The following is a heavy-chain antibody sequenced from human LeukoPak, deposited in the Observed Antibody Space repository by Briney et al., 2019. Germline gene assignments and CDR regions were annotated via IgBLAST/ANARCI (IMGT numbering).Heavy chain of an antibody. J-gene: IGHJ6*03. V-gene: IGHV3-23*01. CDR3: AKAPRGSCIGALSYYIDV. CDR1: GFSFNIYA. D-gene: IGHD4/OR15-4a*01. CDR2: ISGSDPGT. Sequence: GGSLRLSCAASGFSFNIYAMSWVRQTPEQRLEWVAAISGSDPGTYHAESVKGRFTISRDNYNSTLYLQITNLKTEDSAIYFCAKAPRGSCIGALSYYIDVWGKGTTVTVSS.